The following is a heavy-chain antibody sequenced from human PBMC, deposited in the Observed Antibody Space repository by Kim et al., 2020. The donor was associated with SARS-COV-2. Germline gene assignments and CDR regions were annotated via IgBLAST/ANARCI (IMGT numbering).Heavy chain of an antibody. D-gene: IGHD5-12*01. CDR3: ARVRSQSRYSGYDWWGRGTGADY. CDR2: INHSGST. J-gene: IGHJ4*02. CDR1: GGSFSGYY. Sequence: SETLSLTCAVYGGSFSGYYWSWIRQPPGKGLEWIGEINHSGSTNYNPSLKSRVTISVDTSKNQFSLKLSSVTAADTAVYYCARVRSQSRYSGYDWWGRGTGADYWGQGTLVTVSS. V-gene: IGHV4-34*01.